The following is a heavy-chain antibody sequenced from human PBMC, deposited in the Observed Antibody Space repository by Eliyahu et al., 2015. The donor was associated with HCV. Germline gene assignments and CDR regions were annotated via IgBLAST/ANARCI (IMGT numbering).Heavy chain of an antibody. CDR1: XYXXTSXG. CDR2: ISAYNGNT. CDR3: ARGSVTKSASNHYYYYGMDV. V-gene: IGHV1-18*01. Sequence: QVQLVQSGAEVKKPGASVKVSCKASXYXXTSXGXSWVRXAPGQGLEWMGWISAYNGNTNYAQKXQGRVTMTTDTSTSTAYMELRSLRSDDTAVYYCARGSVTKSASNHYYYYGMDVWGQGTTVTVSS. D-gene: IGHD4-17*01. J-gene: IGHJ6*02.